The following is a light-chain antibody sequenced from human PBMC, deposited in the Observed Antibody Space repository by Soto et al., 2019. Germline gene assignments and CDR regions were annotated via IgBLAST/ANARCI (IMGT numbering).Light chain of an antibody. CDR1: QSSSSY. CDR3: HQSYSTLFT. Sequence: DIQMTQSPSSLSASVGDIVTITCRATQSSSSYLKWYQQKPWKAPKLLIYAEPSLQSGVPSRFSGSGSGTDFILTISSLLPEDFETYYCHQSYSTLFTFGPGTKVDIK. J-gene: IGKJ3*01. V-gene: IGKV1-39*01. CDR2: AEP.